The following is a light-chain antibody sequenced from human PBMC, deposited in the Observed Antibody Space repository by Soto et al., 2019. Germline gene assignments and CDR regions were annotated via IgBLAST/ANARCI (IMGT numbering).Light chain of an antibody. J-gene: IGLJ2*01. Sequence: QSALTQPASVSGSPGQSITISCTGTSSDVGGFNYVSWYQQHPGKAPKLMIFDVSSRPTGVSNRFSGSKSGNTASLTIPGLQAEDEADYYCSSSTSSSTLVLFGGGTKLTVL. CDR2: DVS. CDR3: SSSTSSSTLVL. V-gene: IGLV2-14*01. CDR1: SSDVGGFNY.